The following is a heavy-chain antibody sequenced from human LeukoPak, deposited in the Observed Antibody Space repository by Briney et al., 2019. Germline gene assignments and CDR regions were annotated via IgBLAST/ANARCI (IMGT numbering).Heavy chain of an antibody. V-gene: IGHV3-66*02. CDR2: IYSGGST. Sequence: GGSLRLSCAASGLTVSSNYMSWVRQAPGKGLEWVSVIYSGGSTYYADSVRGRFTISRDNSKNTLYLQMNSLRAEDTAVYYCARAKHGFFDYWGQGTLVTVSS. CDR3: ARAKHGFFDY. J-gene: IGHJ4*02. CDR1: GLTVSSNY. D-gene: IGHD6-25*01.